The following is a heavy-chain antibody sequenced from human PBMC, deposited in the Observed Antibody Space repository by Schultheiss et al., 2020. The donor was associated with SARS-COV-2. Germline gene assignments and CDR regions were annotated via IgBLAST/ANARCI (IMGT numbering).Heavy chain of an antibody. CDR3: ARAHYYDSSGYNYYYGMDV. CDR2: IYYSGST. J-gene: IGHJ6*02. CDR1: GGSFSGYY. D-gene: IGHD3-22*01. Sequence: SETLSLTCAVYGGSFSGYYWTWIRQPPGKGLEWIGSIYYSGSTNYNPSLKSRVTISVDTSKNQFSLQLNSVTPEDTAVYYCARAHYYDSSGYNYYYGMDVWGQGTTVTGSS. V-gene: IGHV4-34*01.